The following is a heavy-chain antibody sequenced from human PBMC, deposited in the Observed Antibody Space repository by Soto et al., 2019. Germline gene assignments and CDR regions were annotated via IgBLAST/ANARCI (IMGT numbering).Heavy chain of an antibody. V-gene: IGHV3-7*03. D-gene: IGHD2-2*01. Sequence: PGGSLRLSCAASGFTFSSYWMSWVRQAPGKGLEWVANIKQDGSEKYYVDSVKGRFTISRDNAKNSLYLQMNSLRAEATAVYYCARDIVVVPAANNYYYYGMDVWGQGTTVTVSS. CDR2: IKQDGSEK. CDR3: ARDIVVVPAANNYYYYGMDV. J-gene: IGHJ6*02. CDR1: GFTFSSYW.